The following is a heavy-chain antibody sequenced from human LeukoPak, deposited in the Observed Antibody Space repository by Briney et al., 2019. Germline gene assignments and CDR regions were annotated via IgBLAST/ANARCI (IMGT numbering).Heavy chain of an antibody. D-gene: IGHD3-3*01. CDR2: IYSGGST. CDR1: GFTVSNNY. J-gene: IGHJ4*02. Sequence: GGSLRLSCAASGFTVSNNYMTWVRQAPGKGLEWVSLIYSGGSTYYADSVKGRFTISRDNSKNTVYLQMNSLRAEDTAVYYCAKVWSGYSPYYFDYWGQGTLVTVSS. V-gene: IGHV3-66*01. CDR3: AKVWSGYSPYYFDY.